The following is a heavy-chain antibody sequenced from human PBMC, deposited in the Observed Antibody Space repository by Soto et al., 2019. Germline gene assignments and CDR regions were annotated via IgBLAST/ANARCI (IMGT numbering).Heavy chain of an antibody. CDR3: ARIEYSYGYFDY. CDR1: GGSISSGDYY. Sequence: SETPSLTCTVSGGSISSGDYYWGWIRQPPGKGLEWIGYIYYSGSTYYNPSLKSRVTISVDTSKNQFSLKLSSVTAADTAVYYCARIEYSYGYFDYWGQGTLVTVSS. J-gene: IGHJ4*02. CDR2: IYYSGST. D-gene: IGHD5-18*01. V-gene: IGHV4-30-4*01.